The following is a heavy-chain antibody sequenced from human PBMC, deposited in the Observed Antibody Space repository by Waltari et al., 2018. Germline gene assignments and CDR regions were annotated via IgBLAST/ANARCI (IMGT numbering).Heavy chain of an antibody. CDR1: GDSISRSHYY. CDR3: ARQRPAALVAWFDS. D-gene: IGHD2-2*01. CDR2: VDDSGNS. Sequence: QLQLQESGPGLVKPSETLSLSCTVSGDSISRSHYYWGCIRQPPGKGLEWIGSVDDSGNSYYNPSLKSRVDISTDTSKNQLSLRLTSVTAADSAVYHCARQRPAALVAWFDSWGQGTPVIVSS. V-gene: IGHV4-39*07. J-gene: IGHJ5*01.